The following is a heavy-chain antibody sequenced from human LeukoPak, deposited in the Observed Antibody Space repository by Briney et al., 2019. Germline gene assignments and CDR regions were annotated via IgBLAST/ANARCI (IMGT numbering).Heavy chain of an antibody. Sequence: GGSLRLSCAASGFTFSSYSMNWVRQAPGKGLEWVSSISSSSSYIYYADSVKGRFTISRDNAKNSLYLQMNSLRAEDTAVYYCARESLYCSSTSCYKANPDYWGQGTLVTVSP. D-gene: IGHD2-2*01. CDR3: ARESLYCSSTSCYKANPDY. CDR2: ISSSSSYI. CDR1: GFTFSSYS. J-gene: IGHJ4*02. V-gene: IGHV3-21*01.